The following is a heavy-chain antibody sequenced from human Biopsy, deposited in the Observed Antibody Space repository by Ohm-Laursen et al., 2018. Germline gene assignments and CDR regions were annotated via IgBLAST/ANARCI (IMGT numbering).Heavy chain of an antibody. V-gene: IGHV1-2*02. CDR2: ISPKSGDT. J-gene: IGHJ4*02. Sequence: ASVKASCKASGFSFTGYYIHWARQAPGQGLEWMGWISPKSGDTNYAHKFQGNITMTRDTSMSTAYMEMSRLRCDDTAVYYCALQSVAQMKNFDYWGQGTLVTVSS. D-gene: IGHD6-19*01. CDR3: ALQSVAQMKNFDY. CDR1: GFSFTGYY.